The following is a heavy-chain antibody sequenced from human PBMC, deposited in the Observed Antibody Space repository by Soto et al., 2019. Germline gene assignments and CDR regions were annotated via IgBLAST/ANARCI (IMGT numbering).Heavy chain of an antibody. CDR3: ARDSCRNTSCAANY. J-gene: IGHJ4*02. CDR1: GFTFSSYS. Sequence: GGSLRLSCAASGFTFSSYSMNWVRQAPGKGLEWVSSISSSSSYTYYADSVKGRFTISRDNARNSLYLQMNSLRDEDTAVYYCARDSCRNTSCAANYWGQGPLVTVSS. D-gene: IGHD2-2*01. CDR2: ISSSSSYT. V-gene: IGHV3-21*01.